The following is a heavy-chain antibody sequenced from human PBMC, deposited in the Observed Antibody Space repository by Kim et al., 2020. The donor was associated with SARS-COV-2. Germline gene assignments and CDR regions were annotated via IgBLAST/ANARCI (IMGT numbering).Heavy chain of an antibody. J-gene: IGHJ6*02. CDR3: ARELGYCTGGVCRGDYYYGMDV. CDR2: INPSGGST. CDR1: GYTFTSYY. Sequence: ASVKVSCKASGYTFTSYYMHWVRQAPGQGLEWMGIINPSGGSTSYAQKFQGRVTMTRDTSTSTVYMELSSRRSEDTAVYYCARELGYCTGGVCRGDYYYGMDVWGQGATGTVSS. D-gene: IGHD2-8*02. V-gene: IGHV1-46*01.